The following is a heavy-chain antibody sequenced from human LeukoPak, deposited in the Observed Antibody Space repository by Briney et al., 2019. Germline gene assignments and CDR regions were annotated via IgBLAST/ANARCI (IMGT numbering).Heavy chain of an antibody. CDR1: GFTFSSYE. CDR3: ARDYGFSGWPYDAFDI. D-gene: IGHD6-19*01. V-gene: IGHV3-74*01. J-gene: IGHJ3*02. CDR2: INSDGSST. Sequence: GGSLRLSCAASGFTFSSYEMNWVRHAPGKGLVWVSRINSDGSSTSYADSVKGRFTISRDNAKNALYLQMNSLRAEDTAVYYCARDYGFSGWPYDAFDIWGQGTMVTVSS.